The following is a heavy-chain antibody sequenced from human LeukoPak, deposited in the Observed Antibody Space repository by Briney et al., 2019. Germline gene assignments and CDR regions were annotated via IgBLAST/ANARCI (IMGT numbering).Heavy chain of an antibody. CDR3: ASKKFSGYYVR. Sequence: SETLSLTCTVSGGSISSYHWSWIRQPPGKGLEWIGEINHSGSTNYNPSLKSRVTISVDTSKNQLSLKLSSVTAADTAVYYCASKKFSGYYVRWGQGTLVTVSS. V-gene: IGHV4-34*01. CDR1: GGSISSYH. D-gene: IGHD3-22*01. CDR2: INHSGST. J-gene: IGHJ4*02.